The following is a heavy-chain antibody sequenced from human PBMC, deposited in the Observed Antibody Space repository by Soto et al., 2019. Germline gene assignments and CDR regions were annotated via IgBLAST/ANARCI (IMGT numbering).Heavy chain of an antibody. V-gene: IGHV3-23*01. Sequence: PXESLRLSCVASGFSITGFAMSWVRQSPGKGLEWASAISAIVGSTYADSVKGRFTISRDNSKNTLYLQMNSLRVEDTAVYYCAKVMSSGSYSGALEYWGQGALVTVSS. CDR2: ISAIVGST. CDR3: AKVMSSGSYSGALEY. CDR1: GFSITGFA. D-gene: IGHD1-26*01. J-gene: IGHJ4*02.